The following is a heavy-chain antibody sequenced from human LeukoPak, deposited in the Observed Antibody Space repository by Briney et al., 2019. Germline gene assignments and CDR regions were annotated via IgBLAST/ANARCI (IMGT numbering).Heavy chain of an antibody. V-gene: IGHV3-21*01. J-gene: IGHJ4*02. D-gene: IGHD3-22*01. Sequence: GGSLRLSCAASGFTFSSYSFNWVRQAPGKGLEWVSSVNTVSSYIYYADSVRGRFTISRDDADNSLYLQMNGLRAEDTGVYYCARLRRNSDTSGYYYYYDYWGQGTLVTVSS. CDR3: ARLRRNSDTSGYYYYYDY. CDR1: GFTFSSYS. CDR2: VNTVSSYI.